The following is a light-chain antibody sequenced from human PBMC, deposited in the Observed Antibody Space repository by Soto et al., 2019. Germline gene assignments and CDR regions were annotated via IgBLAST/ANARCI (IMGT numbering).Light chain of an antibody. J-gene: IGLJ2*01. CDR3: SSYAGINNLV. CDR1: SSDVGGYYS. CDR2: EVN. Sequence: QSALTQPPSASGSPGQSVTISCTGSSSDVGGYYSVSWYQQHPGKAPKLIIYEVNKRPSGVPDRFSASKSDNTASLTVSGLQADDEADYYCSSYAGINNLVFGGGTKFTVL. V-gene: IGLV2-8*01.